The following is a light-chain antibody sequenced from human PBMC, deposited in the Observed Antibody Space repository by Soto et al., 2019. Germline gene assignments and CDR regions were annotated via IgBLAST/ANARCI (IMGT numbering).Light chain of an antibody. CDR2: YDS. V-gene: IGLV3-21*04. CDR3: QVWDCSSDRDVV. J-gene: IGLJ2*01. CDR1: NIGSKS. Sequence: SYELTQPPSVSVAPGKTARITCGGNNIGSKSVHWYQQKPGQAHVLVIYYDSDRPSGIPERFSGSNSGNTATLTISRVEAGDEADYYCQVWDCSSDRDVVFGGGTKVTVL.